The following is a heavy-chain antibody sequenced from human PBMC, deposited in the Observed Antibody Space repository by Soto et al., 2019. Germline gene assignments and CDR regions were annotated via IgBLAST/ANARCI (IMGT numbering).Heavy chain of an antibody. J-gene: IGHJ4*02. CDR1: GDSITSGMYS. V-gene: IGHV4-30-2*01. CDR3: ARGGALRPNGHVPLDF. Sequence: QLMLQESGSGLVRPSQTLSLTCTVSGDSITSGMYSWSWIRQAPGKGLEWIGNIHVTGFTAFSPSLRRRVTMSVATSRNQFSLNLNSVTAADPAVYFCARGGALRPNGHVPLDFWGQGTLVTVSS. D-gene: IGHD3-16*01. CDR2: IHVTGFT.